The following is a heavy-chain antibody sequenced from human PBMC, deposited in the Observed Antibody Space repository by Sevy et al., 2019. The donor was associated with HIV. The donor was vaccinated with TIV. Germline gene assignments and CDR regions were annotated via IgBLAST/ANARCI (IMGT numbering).Heavy chain of an antibody. V-gene: IGHV4-59*01. D-gene: IGHD7-27*01. CDR3: ARDNWGSIDY. Sequence: SETLSLTCTLSGGSLDVFGWTWVRQPPGKGLEWIGYAYYNGGTNYNPSLKSRLTIPVGTSARQFSLHLNSVTAADTAIYYCARDNWGSIDYWGQGILVTVSS. CDR2: AYYNGGT. J-gene: IGHJ4*02. CDR1: GGSLDVFG.